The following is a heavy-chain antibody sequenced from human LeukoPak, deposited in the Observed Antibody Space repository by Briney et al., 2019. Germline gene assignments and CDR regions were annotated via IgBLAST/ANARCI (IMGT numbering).Heavy chain of an antibody. J-gene: IGHJ4*02. V-gene: IGHV3-23*01. Sequence: GRFLRLSCAASGLTYSNYAMTWVRQAPGKGLEWVSAISGSGGSTYYADSVKGRFTISRDNSKNTLYLQMNSLRAEDTAVYYCAKEPYSVSRRYYFDYWGQGTLVTVSS. CDR3: AKEPYSVSRRYYFDY. CDR1: GLTYSNYA. CDR2: ISGSGGST. D-gene: IGHD6-13*01.